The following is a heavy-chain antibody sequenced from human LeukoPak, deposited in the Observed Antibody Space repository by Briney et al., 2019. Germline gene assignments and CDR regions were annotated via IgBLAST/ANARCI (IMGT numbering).Heavy chain of an antibody. D-gene: IGHD1-26*01. V-gene: IGHV1-8*01. CDR2: MNPNSGNT. J-gene: IGHJ5*02. CDR1: GYTFTSYD. Sequence: ASVKVSCKASGYTFTSYDINWVRQATGQGLEWMGWMNPNSGNTGYAQKFQGRVTMTRNTSISTAYMELSSLRSDDTAVYYCARDRGSYSTNWFDPWGQGTLVTVSS. CDR3: ARDRGSYSTNWFDP.